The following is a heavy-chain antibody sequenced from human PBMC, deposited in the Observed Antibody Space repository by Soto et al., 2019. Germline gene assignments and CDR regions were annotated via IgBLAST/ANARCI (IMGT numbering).Heavy chain of an antibody. Sequence: ASVKVSCKASGSTFSSYAISWVRQAPGQGLEWMGGIIPIFGTANYAQKFQGRVTITADESTSTAYMELSSLRSEDTAVYYCARDHSPSGGWRYFDFWGQGTLVTVSS. CDR1: GSTFSSYA. V-gene: IGHV1-69*13. D-gene: IGHD6-19*01. J-gene: IGHJ4*02. CDR3: ARDHSPSGGWRYFDF. CDR2: IIPIFGTA.